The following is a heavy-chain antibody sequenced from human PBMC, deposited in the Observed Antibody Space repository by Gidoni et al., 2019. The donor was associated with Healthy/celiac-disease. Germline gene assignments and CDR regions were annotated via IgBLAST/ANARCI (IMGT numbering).Heavy chain of an antibody. V-gene: IGHV5-51*01. CDR1: GYSFTSYW. D-gene: IGHD2-2*01. CDR2: IYPGDSDT. CDR3: ARPPVYCSSTSCPTLRDY. J-gene: IGHJ4*02. Sequence: EVQLVQSGAEVKKPGESLKISCKGSGYSFTSYWIGWVRQMPGKGLEWMGIIYPGDSDTRYSPSFQGQVTISADKSISTAYLQWSSLKASDTAMYYCARPPVYCSSTSCPTLRDYWGQGTLVTVSS.